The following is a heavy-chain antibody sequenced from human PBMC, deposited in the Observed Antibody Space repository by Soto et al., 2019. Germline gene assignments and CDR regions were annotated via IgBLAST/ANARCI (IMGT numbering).Heavy chain of an antibody. CDR1: GFTFSSYS. V-gene: IGHV3-21*01. D-gene: IGHD5-18*01. J-gene: IGHJ3*02. CDR3: ARDLYSYGPGAFDI. Sequence: PGGSLRLSCAASGFTFSSYSMNWVRQAPGKGLEWVSSISSSSSYIYYADSVKGRFTISRDNAKNSLYLQMNSLRAEDTAVYYCARDLYSYGPGAFDIWGQGTMVTVSS. CDR2: ISSSSSYI.